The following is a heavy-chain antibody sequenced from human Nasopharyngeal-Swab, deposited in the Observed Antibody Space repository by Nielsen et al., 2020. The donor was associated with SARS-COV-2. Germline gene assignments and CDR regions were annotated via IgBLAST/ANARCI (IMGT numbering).Heavy chain of an antibody. V-gene: IGHV1-69*02. CDR2: IIPILGIA. J-gene: IGHJ5*02. Sequence: WVRQAPGQGLEWMGRIIPILGIANYAQKFQGRVTITADKSTSTAYMELSSLRSEDTAVYYCARRKMAVAGTWWFDPWGQGTLVTASS. D-gene: IGHD6-19*01. CDR3: ARRKMAVAGTWWFDP.